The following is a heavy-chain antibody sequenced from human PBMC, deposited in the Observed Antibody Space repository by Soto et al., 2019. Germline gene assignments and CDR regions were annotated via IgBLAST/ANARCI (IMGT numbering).Heavy chain of an antibody. Sequence: GESLKISCKGSGYSFTSYWIGWVRQMPGEGLEWMGIIYPGDSDTRYSPSFQGQVTISADKSISTAYLQWSSLKASDTAMYYCATSRQDILTGYYTAILDYWGQGTLVTVSS. J-gene: IGHJ4*02. CDR1: GYSFTSYW. CDR3: ATSRQDILTGYYTAILDY. V-gene: IGHV5-51*01. D-gene: IGHD3-9*01. CDR2: IYPGDSDT.